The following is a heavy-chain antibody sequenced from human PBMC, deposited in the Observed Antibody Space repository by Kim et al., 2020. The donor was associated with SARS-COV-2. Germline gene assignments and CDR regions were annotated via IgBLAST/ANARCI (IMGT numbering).Heavy chain of an antibody. CDR2: IYHSGST. CDR1: GGSISSYY. J-gene: IGHJ4*02. D-gene: IGHD3-10*01. CDR3: ARNYGSGSHPIAY. V-gene: IGHV4-59*01. Sequence: SETLSLTCTVSGGSISSYYWSWIRQPPGKGLEWIGYIYHSGSTNYNPSLKSRVTLSIDTSKNQFSLKLSSVTAADTAVYYCARNYGSGSHPIAYWGQGTLVIVSS.